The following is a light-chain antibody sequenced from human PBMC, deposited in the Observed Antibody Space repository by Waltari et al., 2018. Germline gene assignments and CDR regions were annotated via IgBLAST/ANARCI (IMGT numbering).Light chain of an antibody. J-gene: IGLJ3*02. CDR2: RNN. Sequence: QSVLTHPPSASATPGQRVTLPCSGSSSNFEINYVDLYQQLPGTAPQLLIYRNNQRPSGVPARCSGSKSGTSASLAISGLRSEDEADYYCATWDVSLSGWVFGGGTKLTVL. CDR3: ATWDVSLSGWV. V-gene: IGLV1-47*01. CDR1: SSNFEINY.